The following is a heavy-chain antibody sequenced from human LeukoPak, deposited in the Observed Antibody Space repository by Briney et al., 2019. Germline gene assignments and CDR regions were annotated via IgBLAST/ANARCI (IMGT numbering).Heavy chain of an antibody. J-gene: IGHJ3*02. Sequence: ASVKVSCKASGYTFTNYGVNWVRQAPGQGREGMGWINVYDGNTNYAQKVQGRVTMTADSSMRKAYMELSSLRADDTAVCYCARGSGRDGYSYAFDIWGQGTMVTVSS. D-gene: IGHD5-24*01. CDR1: GYTFTNYG. V-gene: IGHV1-18*01. CDR3: ARGSGRDGYSYAFDI. CDR2: INVYDGNT.